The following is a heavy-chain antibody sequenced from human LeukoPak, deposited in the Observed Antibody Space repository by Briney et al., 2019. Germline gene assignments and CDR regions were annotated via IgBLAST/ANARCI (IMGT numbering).Heavy chain of an antibody. CDR2: IKQDGSEK. Sequence: PGGSLRLSCAASGFTFSNHWMSWVRQAPGKGLEWVANIKQDGSEKYYVDSVKGRFTVSRDNPKNSLYLQMNSLRAEDTAVYFCARLSDFSSGYYRDYWGQGTLVTVSS. J-gene: IGHJ4*02. D-gene: IGHD3-3*01. CDR1: GFTFSNHW. V-gene: IGHV3-7*01. CDR3: ARLSDFSSGYYRDY.